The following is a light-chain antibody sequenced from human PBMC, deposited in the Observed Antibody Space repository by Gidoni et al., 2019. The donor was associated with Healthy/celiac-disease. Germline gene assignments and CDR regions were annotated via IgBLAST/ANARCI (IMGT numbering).Light chain of an antibody. CDR2: GAS. J-gene: IGKJ3*01. CDR1: QSVSSSY. V-gene: IGKV3-20*01. CDR3: QQYGSSPGT. Sequence: EIVLTHSPGTLSLSPGERATLSCRASQSVSSSYLAWYQQKPGQAPRLLIYGASSRATGIPDRFSGSGSGTDFTLTISRLEPEDLAVYYCQQYGSSPGTFXPXTKVDIK.